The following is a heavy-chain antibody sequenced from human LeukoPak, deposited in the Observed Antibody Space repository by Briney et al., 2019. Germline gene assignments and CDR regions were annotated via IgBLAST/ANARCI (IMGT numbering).Heavy chain of an antibody. J-gene: IGHJ4*02. D-gene: IGHD6-19*01. CDR2: ISGSGSNK. Sequence: KPGGSLRLSCAVSGFTFSDYFMTWIRQAPRKGLEWVSYISGSGSNKYYADSVKGRFTISRDNAKNSLYLQMNSLRVEDTAVYYCATSQSSVSGIVGDWGQGTLVTVSS. CDR3: ATSQSSVSGIVGD. CDR1: GFTFSDYF. V-gene: IGHV3-11*04.